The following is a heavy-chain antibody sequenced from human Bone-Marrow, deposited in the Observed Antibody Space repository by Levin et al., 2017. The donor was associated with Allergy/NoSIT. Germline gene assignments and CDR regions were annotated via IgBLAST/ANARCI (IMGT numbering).Heavy chain of an antibody. Sequence: GGSLRLSCAASGFTFDDYAMHWVRQAPGKGLEWVSGISWNSGSIGYADSVKGRFTISRDNAKNSLYLQMNSLRAEDTALYYCAKDIGGDGYTNYYYGMDVWGQGTTVTVSS. CDR1: GFTFDDYA. CDR3: AKDIGGDGYTNYYYGMDV. V-gene: IGHV3-9*01. J-gene: IGHJ6*02. CDR2: ISWNSGSI. D-gene: IGHD5-24*01.